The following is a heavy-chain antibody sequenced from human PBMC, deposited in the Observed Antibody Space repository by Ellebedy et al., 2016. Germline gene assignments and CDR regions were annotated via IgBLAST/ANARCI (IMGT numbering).Heavy chain of an antibody. CDR1: GGSISSSSYY. J-gene: IGHJ6*03. V-gene: IGHV4-39*07. CDR3: ARVEYTVRGGYYYMDV. CDR2: IYYSGST. D-gene: IGHD3-10*02. Sequence: SETLSLXCTVSGGSISSSSYYWGWIRQPPGKGLEWIGSIYYSGSTYYNPSLKSRVTISVDTSKNQFSLKLSSVTAADTAVYYCARVEYTVRGGYYYMDVWGKGTTVTVSS.